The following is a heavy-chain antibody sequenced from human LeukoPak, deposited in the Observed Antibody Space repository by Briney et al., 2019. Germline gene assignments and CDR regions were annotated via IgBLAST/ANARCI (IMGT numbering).Heavy chain of an antibody. Sequence: PGGSLRLSCAASGFSFSSYEMNWVRQAPGKGLEWVSYISGSGKTIYYADSVKGRFTISRDNAKNSLYLQMNSLRDEDTAVYYCARGGYGYTYGYGDYWGQGTLVTVSS. CDR2: ISGSGKTI. CDR1: GFSFSSYE. V-gene: IGHV3-48*03. D-gene: IGHD5-18*01. CDR3: ARGGYGYTYGYGDY. J-gene: IGHJ4*02.